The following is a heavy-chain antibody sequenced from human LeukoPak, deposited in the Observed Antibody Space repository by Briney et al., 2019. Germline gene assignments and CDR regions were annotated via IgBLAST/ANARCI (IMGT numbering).Heavy chain of an antibody. CDR3: AREGPAVTVDY. Sequence: GGSLRLSCAASGFTFSSYSMNWVRQAPGKGLEWVLSISSSSSYIYYADSVKGRFTISRDNAKNSLYLQMNSLRAEDTAVYYCAREGPAVTVDYWGQGTLVTVPS. CDR1: GFTFSSYS. CDR2: ISSSSSYI. D-gene: IGHD4-17*01. V-gene: IGHV3-21*01. J-gene: IGHJ4*02.